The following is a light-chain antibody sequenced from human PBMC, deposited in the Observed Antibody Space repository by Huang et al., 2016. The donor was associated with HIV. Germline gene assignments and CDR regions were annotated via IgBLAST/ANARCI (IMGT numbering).Light chain of an antibody. Sequence: DIQLTQSPTSLSASIGDRVTISCRASQSISVSLNWYQKRYGKAPKLLIYAASHLQSGVPSRFSGSGSGTDFTLTISSLQVEDFATYYCQRSDSIPWTFGQGTNVDIK. CDR2: AAS. J-gene: IGKJ1*01. CDR3: QRSDSIPWT. V-gene: IGKV1-39*01. CDR1: QSISVS.